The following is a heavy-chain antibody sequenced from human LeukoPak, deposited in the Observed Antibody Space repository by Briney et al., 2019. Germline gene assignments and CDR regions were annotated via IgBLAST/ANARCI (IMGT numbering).Heavy chain of an antibody. CDR2: ISYDGSNK. CDR3: AKGFRIGYSAHFDY. J-gene: IGHJ4*02. Sequence: PGGSLRLSCAASGFTFSSYAMHWVRQAPGKGLEWVAVISYDGSNKYYADSVKGRFSISRDNSKNTLYLQMDSLRGEDTAVYYCAKGFRIGYSAHFDYWGQGALVTVSS. V-gene: IGHV3-30-3*01. D-gene: IGHD2-21*01. CDR1: GFTFSSYA.